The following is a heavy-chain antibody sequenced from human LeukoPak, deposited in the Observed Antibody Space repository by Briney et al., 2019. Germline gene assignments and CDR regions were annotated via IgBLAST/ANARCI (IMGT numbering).Heavy chain of an antibody. V-gene: IGHV1-18*01. J-gene: IGHJ4*02. Sequence: GASVKVSCKASGYTFTSYGISWVRQAPGQGLEWMGWISAYNGNTNYAQKLQGRVTMTTDTSTSTAYMELRSLRSDDTAVYYCARGGRYYGSGSYLARAKFDYWGQGTLVTVSS. CDR3: ARGGRYYGSGSYLARAKFDY. CDR2: ISAYNGNT. D-gene: IGHD3-10*01. CDR1: GYTFTSYG.